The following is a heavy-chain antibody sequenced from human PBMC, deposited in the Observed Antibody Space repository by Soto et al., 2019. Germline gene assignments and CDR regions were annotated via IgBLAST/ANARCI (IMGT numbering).Heavy chain of an antibody. CDR1: GFTFSSYA. J-gene: IGHJ4*02. D-gene: IGHD6-6*01. Sequence: QVQLVESGGGVVQPGTSLRLSCAASGFTFSSYAMHWVRQAPGKGLEWVAVISYDGSHKFYADSAEGRFTISRDDSKNTLYLQVNSLRFDDTAIYYCARPNIASRPSPFDYWRQGTLVTVSS. CDR2: ISYDGSHK. V-gene: IGHV3-30-3*01. CDR3: ARPNIASRPSPFDY.